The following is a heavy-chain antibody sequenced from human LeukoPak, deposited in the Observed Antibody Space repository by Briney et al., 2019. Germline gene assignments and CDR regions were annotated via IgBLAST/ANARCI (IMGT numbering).Heavy chain of an antibody. V-gene: IGHV3-21*01. Sequence: PGGSLRLSCAASGFTFSSNSMNWARQAPGKGLEWVSSISSSSSYIYYADSVKGRFTISRDNAKNSLYLQMNSLRAEDTAVYYCARDSSWPTFDYWGQGTLVTVSS. D-gene: IGHD6-13*01. CDR2: ISSSSSYI. J-gene: IGHJ4*02. CDR1: GFTFSSNS. CDR3: ARDSSWPTFDY.